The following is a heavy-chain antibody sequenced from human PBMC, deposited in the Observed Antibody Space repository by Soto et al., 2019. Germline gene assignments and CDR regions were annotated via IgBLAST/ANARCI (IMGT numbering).Heavy chain of an antibody. Sequence: SETLSLTCTVSGGSISSSSYYWGWIRQPPGKGLEWIGSIYYSGSTYYNPSLKSRVTISVDTSKNQFSLKLSSVTAADTAVYYCARPMITFGGVIVSTDAFDIWGQGTMVTVSS. CDR1: GGSISSSSYY. D-gene: IGHD3-16*02. V-gene: IGHV4-39*01. CDR2: IYYSGST. CDR3: ARPMITFGGVIVSTDAFDI. J-gene: IGHJ3*02.